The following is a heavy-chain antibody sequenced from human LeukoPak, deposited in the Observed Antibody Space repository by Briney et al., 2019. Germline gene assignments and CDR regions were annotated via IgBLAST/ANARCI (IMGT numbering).Heavy chain of an antibody. CDR1: GFTFDDYA. D-gene: IGHD3-16*01. V-gene: IGHV3-9*01. J-gene: IGHJ3*02. Sequence: GRSLRLSCAASGFTFDDYAMHWVRQAPGKGLEWVSYITWNSGIKGYADSVKGRFTISRDNAKNSLVLRMNSLRVEDTALYYCAKLGGAFDIWGQGTMVIVSS. CDR3: AKLGGAFDI. CDR2: ITWNSGIK.